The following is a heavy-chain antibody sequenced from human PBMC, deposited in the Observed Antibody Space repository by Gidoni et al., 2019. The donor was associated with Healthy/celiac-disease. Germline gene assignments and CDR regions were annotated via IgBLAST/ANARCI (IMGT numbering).Heavy chain of an antibody. J-gene: IGHJ5*02. V-gene: IGHV4-39*07. CDR2: IYYSGST. Sequence: QLQLQESGPGLVKPSETLSLTCTVSGGSISSSSYYWGWIRQPPGKGLEWIGSIYYSGSTYYNPSLRSRVTISGDTSKNQFSLQLSSVTAADTAVYYCARNPDIVVVVLGGWFDPLGQGTLVTVSS. D-gene: IGHD2-15*01. CDR3: ARNPDIVVVVLGGWFDP. CDR1: GGSISSSSYY.